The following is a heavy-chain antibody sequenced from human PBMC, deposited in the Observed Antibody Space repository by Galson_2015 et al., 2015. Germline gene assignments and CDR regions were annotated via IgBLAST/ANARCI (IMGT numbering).Heavy chain of an antibody. CDR1: GFTFSDYY. CDR3: ARDPEVGQPYCSGGSCYSSAFDI. CDR2: ISSSGSTI. J-gene: IGHJ3*02. Sequence: SLRLSCAASGFTFSDYYMSWIRQAPGKGLEWVSYISSSGSTIYYADSVKGRFTISRDNAKNSLYLQMNSLRAEDTAVYYCARDPEVGQPYCSGGSCYSSAFDIWGQGTMVTVSS. D-gene: IGHD2-15*01. V-gene: IGHV3-11*01.